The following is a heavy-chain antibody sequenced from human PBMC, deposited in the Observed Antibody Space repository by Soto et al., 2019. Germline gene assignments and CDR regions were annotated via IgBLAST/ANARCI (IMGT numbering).Heavy chain of an antibody. CDR3: ARHRVEQQFSARYMDV. CDR1: GYTLTELS. D-gene: IGHD6-13*01. CDR2: INPEDGDT. J-gene: IGHJ6*04. Sequence: SVKVSCKVSGYTLTELSMHWVRQAPGKGLEWMEGINPEDGDTIYAQKFQGRVTMTRDTSTSTVYMELSSLRSEDTAVYYCARHRVEQQFSARYMDVWGKGTTVTVSS. V-gene: IGHV1-24*01.